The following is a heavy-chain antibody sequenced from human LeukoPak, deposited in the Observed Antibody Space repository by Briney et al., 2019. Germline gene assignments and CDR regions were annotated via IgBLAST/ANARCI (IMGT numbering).Heavy chain of an antibody. CDR3: ARDYGGSDSVYFDY. CDR1: GYTFTSYG. J-gene: IGHJ4*02. D-gene: IGHD2-15*01. CDR2: ISAYNGNT. Sequence: AASVKVSCKASGYTFTSYGISWVRQAPGQGLEWMGWISAYNGNTNYAQKLQGRVTMTTDTSTSTAYMELRSLRSDDTAVYYCARDYGGSDSVYFDYWGQGTLVTVSS. V-gene: IGHV1-18*01.